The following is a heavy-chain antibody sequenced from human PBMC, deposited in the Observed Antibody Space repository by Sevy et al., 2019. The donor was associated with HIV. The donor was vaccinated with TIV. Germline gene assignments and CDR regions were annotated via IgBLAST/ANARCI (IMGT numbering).Heavy chain of an antibody. CDR3: ASRITMVRGVTIGGQNWFDP. D-gene: IGHD3-10*01. CDR1: GYTFTGYY. J-gene: IGHJ5*02. V-gene: IGHV1-2*02. Sequence: ASVRVSCKASGYTFTGYYMHWVRQAPGQGLEWMGWINPNSGGTNYAQKFQGRVTMTRDTSISTAYMELSRLRSDDTAVYYCASRITMVRGVTIGGQNWFDPWGQGTLVTVSS. CDR2: INPNSGGT.